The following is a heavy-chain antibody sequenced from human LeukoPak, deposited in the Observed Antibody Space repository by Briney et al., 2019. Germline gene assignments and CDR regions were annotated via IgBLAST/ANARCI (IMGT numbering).Heavy chain of an antibody. J-gene: IGHJ4*02. V-gene: IGHV3-30*03. Sequence: PGGSLRLSCAASGFTFSSYGMHWVRQAPGKGLEGVAVISYDGSNKYYADSVKGRFTISRDNSKNTLYLQMNSLRAEDTAVYYCARGVEYYYDSSGGYFDYWGQGTLVTVSS. CDR2: ISYDGSNK. CDR1: GFTFSSYG. D-gene: IGHD3-22*01. CDR3: ARGVEYYYDSSGGYFDY.